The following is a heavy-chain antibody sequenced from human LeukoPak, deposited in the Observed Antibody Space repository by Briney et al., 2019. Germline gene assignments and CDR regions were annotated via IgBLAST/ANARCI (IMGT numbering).Heavy chain of an antibody. CDR2: ISYDGSSK. Sequence: GGSLRLSCAASGFTFSDYAMHWVRQAPGKGLEWVAVISYDGSSKYYADSVKGRFTISRDDSKNTLYLQMNSLRTEDTAIYYCASTRWYYYDSSGYPSDYWGQGTLVTVSS. CDR3: ASTRWYYYDSSGYPSDY. CDR1: GFTFSDYA. J-gene: IGHJ4*02. V-gene: IGHV3-30-3*01. D-gene: IGHD3-22*01.